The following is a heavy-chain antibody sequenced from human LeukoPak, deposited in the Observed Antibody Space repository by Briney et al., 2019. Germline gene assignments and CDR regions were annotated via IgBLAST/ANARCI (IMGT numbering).Heavy chain of an antibody. CDR3: ARHRDYYDS. D-gene: IGHD3-22*01. V-gene: IGHV4-59*08. Sequence: SETLSLTCTVSGASINNNFWTWIRQPPGKGLEWIGYIYSSGSANYDPSLKSRVIISGDTSKNQISLNLTSVTAADTALYFCARHRDYYDSWGHGTLVTVSS. CDR2: IYSSGSA. CDR1: GASINNNF. J-gene: IGHJ4*01.